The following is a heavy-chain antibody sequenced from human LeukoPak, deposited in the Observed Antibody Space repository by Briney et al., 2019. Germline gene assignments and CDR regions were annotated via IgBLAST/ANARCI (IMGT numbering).Heavy chain of an antibody. CDR3: ARDNTYYDSSGYESTRSYNWFDP. Sequence: PSETLSLTCTVSGDSISSNNWWNWVRQPPGKGLDWIGEISHAGSTKYNPSLKNRVTISKDDSKNQFSLKLSSVTAADTAVYYCARDNTYYDSSGYESTRSYNWFDPWGQGTLVTVSS. J-gene: IGHJ5*02. CDR1: GDSISSNNW. V-gene: IGHV4-4*02. D-gene: IGHD3-22*01. CDR2: ISHAGST.